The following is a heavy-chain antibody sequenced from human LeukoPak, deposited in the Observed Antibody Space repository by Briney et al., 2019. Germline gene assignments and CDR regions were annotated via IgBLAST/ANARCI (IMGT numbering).Heavy chain of an antibody. Sequence: PSETLSLTCTVSGDSISRIGYFWSWMREPAGKGLEWIGHIYSSGNTNYNPSLKSRVTISIDTSKNQFSLKVTSVTAADTAVYYCARVTYGSGNYYVYYYYMDVWGKGTTVTVSS. J-gene: IGHJ6*03. CDR1: GDSISRIGYF. CDR3: ARVTYGSGNYYVYYYYMDV. D-gene: IGHD3-10*01. V-gene: IGHV4-61*09. CDR2: IYSSGNT.